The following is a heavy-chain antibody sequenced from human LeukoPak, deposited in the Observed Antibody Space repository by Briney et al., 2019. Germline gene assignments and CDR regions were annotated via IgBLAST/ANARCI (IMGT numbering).Heavy chain of an antibody. CDR1: GFIFSSYG. D-gene: IGHD2-2*01. V-gene: IGHV3-30*02. Sequence: GGSLRLSCAASGFIFSSYGMHWVRQAPDKGLEWVAFIRYDGSRKYYADSVKGRFTISRDNSKNTLYLQMNSLRAEDTAMYYCARDAAAMGYYYYMDVWGKGTTVTISS. J-gene: IGHJ6*03. CDR2: IRYDGSRK. CDR3: ARDAAAMGYYYYMDV.